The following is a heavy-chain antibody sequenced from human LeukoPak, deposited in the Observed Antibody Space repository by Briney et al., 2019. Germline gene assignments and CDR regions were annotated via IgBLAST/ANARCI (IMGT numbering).Heavy chain of an antibody. CDR2: ISSSGDNT. D-gene: IGHD6-19*01. V-gene: IGHV3-64*01. Sequence: PGGSLRLSCAASGFIFSNYAMHWVRQAPGKGLEYVSAISSSGDNTYYANSVKGRFTISRDNSKNTLFLQMGSLRAEDMAVYYCAREERGLGIDYWGQGTLVTVSS. CDR1: GFIFSNYA. J-gene: IGHJ4*02. CDR3: AREERGLGIDY.